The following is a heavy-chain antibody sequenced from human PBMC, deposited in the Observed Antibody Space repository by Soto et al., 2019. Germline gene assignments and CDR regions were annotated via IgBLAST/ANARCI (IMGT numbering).Heavy chain of an antibody. V-gene: IGHV3-33*01. Sequence: GGSLRLSCAASGFTFSSYGMHWVRQAPGKGLEWVAVIWYDGSNKYYADSVKGRFTISRDNSKNTLYLQMNSLRAEDTAVYYCARDPFYYYGSGSYMRGYNWFDPWGQGTLVTVSS. D-gene: IGHD3-10*01. J-gene: IGHJ5*02. CDR3: ARDPFYYYGSGSYMRGYNWFDP. CDR2: IWYDGSNK. CDR1: GFTFSSYG.